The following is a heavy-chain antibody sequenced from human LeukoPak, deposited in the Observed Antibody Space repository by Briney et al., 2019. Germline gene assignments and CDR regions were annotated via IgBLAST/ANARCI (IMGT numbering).Heavy chain of an antibody. CDR2: LSSNGAST. J-gene: IGHJ4*02. CDR1: GFTFSSYA. Sequence: GSLTLSCAASGFTFSSYAMHWLRQAPGKGLEYVLALSSNGASTSYANSVKGSFTTSRDNSTNTLYLQMGSLRAEDMAVYYCTRDLAWGGLDYWGQGTLVTVS. D-gene: IGHD3-3*01. V-gene: IGHV3-64*01. CDR3: TRDLAWGGLDY.